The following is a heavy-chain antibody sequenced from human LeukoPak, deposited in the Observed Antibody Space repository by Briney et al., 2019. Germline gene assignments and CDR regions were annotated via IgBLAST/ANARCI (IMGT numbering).Heavy chain of an antibody. V-gene: IGHV1-24*01. J-gene: IGHJ4*02. Sequence: GASVKVSCKVSGYTLNELSMHWVRQAPGKGLEWIGGFHPADGETVYAHRFQGRLTMTEDTSTNTGYMELTSLRSEDTAVYYCAADGGGLSSVVTPRSSPFDYWGQGTLVTVSS. D-gene: IGHD4-23*01. CDR2: FHPADGET. CDR1: GYTLNELS. CDR3: AADGGGLSSVVTPRSSPFDY.